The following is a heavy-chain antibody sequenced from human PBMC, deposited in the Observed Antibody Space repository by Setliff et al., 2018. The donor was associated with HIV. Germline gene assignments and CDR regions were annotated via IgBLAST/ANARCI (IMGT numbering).Heavy chain of an antibody. D-gene: IGHD2-8*02. CDR1: GDSISHYY. J-gene: IGHJ1*01. CDR2: IFTSATTNF. Sequence: PSETLSLTCSVSGDSISHYYWSWIRQPPGKGLEWIGDIFTSATTNFNYNPSLKSRVTMSIDTSKNQFSLTLRSVTAADTAFYYCARARVYCPGDDCHAGNFDHWGQGTLVTVSS. V-gene: IGHV4-4*08. CDR3: ARARVYCPGDDCHAGNFDH.